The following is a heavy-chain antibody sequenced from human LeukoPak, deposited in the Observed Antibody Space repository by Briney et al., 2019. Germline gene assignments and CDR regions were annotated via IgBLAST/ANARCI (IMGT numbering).Heavy chain of an antibody. CDR3: ARLYYDSSGVADAFDI. CDR1: GFTFSDYY. V-gene: IGHV3-11*06. J-gene: IGHJ3*02. D-gene: IGHD3-22*01. Sequence: GRSLRLSCAASGFTFSDYYMSWIRQAPGKGLEWVSYISSSSSYTNYADSVKGRFTISRDNAKNSLFLQMNSLRAEDTAVYYCARLYYDSSGVADAFDIWGQGTMVTVSS. CDR2: ISSSSSYT.